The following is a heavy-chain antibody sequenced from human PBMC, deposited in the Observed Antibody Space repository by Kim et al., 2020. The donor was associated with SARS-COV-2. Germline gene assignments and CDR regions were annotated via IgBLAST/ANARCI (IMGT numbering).Heavy chain of an antibody. CDR3: AREYGRGFGEFHDDAFDI. J-gene: IGHJ3*02. V-gene: IGHV4-59*01. D-gene: IGHD3-10*01. Sequence: KSRVTVSVETSKNQFSLKLSSVTAADTAVYYCAREYGRGFGEFHDDAFDIWGQGTMVTVSS.